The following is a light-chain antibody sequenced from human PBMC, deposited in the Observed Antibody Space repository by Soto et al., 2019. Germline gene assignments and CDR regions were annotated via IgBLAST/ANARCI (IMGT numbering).Light chain of an antibody. J-gene: IGKJ1*01. CDR3: QQYIASPRT. CDR2: GVS. V-gene: IGKV3-20*01. CDR1: QTVNRNY. Sequence: EIVLTQSPGTLALSLGDEATLSYTASQTVNRNYLAWYLQKPAQPPRLLIYGVSNRAPGVPDRFSGGGSGTEFTLTIARLEPDDFGTYYCQQYIASPRTFGQGTRLEVK.